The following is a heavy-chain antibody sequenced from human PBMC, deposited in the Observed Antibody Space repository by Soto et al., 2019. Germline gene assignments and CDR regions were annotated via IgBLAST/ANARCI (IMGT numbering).Heavy chain of an antibody. D-gene: IGHD6-19*01. CDR2: IKSKTDGGTT. CDR3: TTQYSSGWYVAFDI. J-gene: IGHJ3*02. Sequence: EVQLVESGGGLVKPGGSLRLSCAASGFTFSNAWMSWVRQAPGKGLEWVGRIKSKTDGGTTDYAAPVKGRFTISRDDSKNTLYLQMNSLKTEDTAVYYCTTQYSSGWYVAFDIWPRDNGHRLV. V-gene: IGHV3-15*01. CDR1: GFTFSNAW.